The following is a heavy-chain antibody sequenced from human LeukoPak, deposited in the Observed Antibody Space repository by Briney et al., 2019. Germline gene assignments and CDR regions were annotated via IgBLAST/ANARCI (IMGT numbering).Heavy chain of an antibody. CDR1: GFTFSSYG. D-gene: IGHD2-2*01. CDR2: ISYDGSNK. V-gene: IGHV3-30*03. J-gene: IGHJ4*02. Sequence: GGSLRLSCAASGFTFSSYGMHWVRQAPGKGLEWVAVISYDGSNKYYADSVKGRFTISRDNSKNTLYLQMNSLRAEDTAVYYCARGYCSSTSCPDYWGQGTLVTVSS. CDR3: ARGYCSSTSCPDY.